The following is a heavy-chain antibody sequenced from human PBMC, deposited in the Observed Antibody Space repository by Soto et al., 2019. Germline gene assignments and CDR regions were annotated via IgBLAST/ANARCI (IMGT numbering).Heavy chain of an antibody. V-gene: IGHV1-8*01. CDR1: GYTLSDYD. Sequence: ASVQVSCKTSGYTLSDYDIAWLRQAFGQGLEWMGWMNPDSANTGYAQKFQGRVTMTRDTSIDTAYMELNSLTSEDTALYYCARALRNALVFDCWGEGTQVTGSS. J-gene: IGHJ4*02. D-gene: IGHD4-17*01. CDR2: MNPDSANT. CDR3: ARALRNALVFDC.